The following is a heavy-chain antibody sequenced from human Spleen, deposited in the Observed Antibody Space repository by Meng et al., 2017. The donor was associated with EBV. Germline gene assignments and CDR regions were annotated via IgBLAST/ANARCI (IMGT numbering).Heavy chain of an antibody. CDR2: ISGGNGDI. J-gene: IGHJ4*02. CDR3: ARPPSDGSH. D-gene: IGHD3-10*01. CDR1: DYSSMSYS. Sequence: GQLVQCWAELKKHGASVNISCKASDYSSMSYSMYWVSQDHGKRLEWMGWISGGNGDIRYTPKYQGRVTITRDTSATTDYMEVTNLTLEDTAVYYCARPPSDGSHWGQGTLVTVSS. V-gene: IGHV1-3*01.